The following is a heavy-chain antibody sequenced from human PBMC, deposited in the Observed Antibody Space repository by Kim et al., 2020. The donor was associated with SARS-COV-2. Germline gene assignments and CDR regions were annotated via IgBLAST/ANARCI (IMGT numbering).Heavy chain of an antibody. CDR3: ARQSVYGDPLDY. Sequence: YNPSLKSRVTISVDTSKNQFSLKLSSVTAADTAVYYCARQSVYGDPLDYWGQGTLVTVSS. V-gene: IGHV4-39*01. D-gene: IGHD4-17*01. J-gene: IGHJ4*02.